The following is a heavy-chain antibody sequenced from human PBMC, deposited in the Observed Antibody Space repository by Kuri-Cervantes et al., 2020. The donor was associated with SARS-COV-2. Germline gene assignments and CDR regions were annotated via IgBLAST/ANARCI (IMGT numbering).Heavy chain of an antibody. J-gene: IGHJ4*02. CDR1: GYPFIDLS. CDR3: STRRKWNGYSYFDY. D-gene: IGHD5-24*01. Sequence: ASVQVSCKVSGYPFIDLSIHWVRQAPGKGFEWMGSFHPGDGEALYAQGLAGRVTMTGDTSRDTAYMEVRGLRSIDTAVYYCSTRRKWNGYSYFDYWGQGALVTVSS. V-gene: IGHV1-24*01. CDR2: FHPGDGEA.